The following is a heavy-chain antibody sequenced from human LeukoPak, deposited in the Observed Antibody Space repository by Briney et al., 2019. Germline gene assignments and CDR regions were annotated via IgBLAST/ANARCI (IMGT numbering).Heavy chain of an antibody. CDR1: GDTFSSYA. D-gene: IGHD6-19*01. J-gene: IGHJ3*02. CDR2: IIPIFGTA. CDR3: ASRAPSRIAVAGTGAFDI. Sequence: ASVKVSCKASGDTFSSYAISWVRQAPGQGLEWMGRIIPIFGTANYAQEFQGRVTITTDESTSTAYMELSSLRSEDTAVYYCASRAPSRIAVAGTGAFDIWGQGTMVTVSS. V-gene: IGHV1-69*05.